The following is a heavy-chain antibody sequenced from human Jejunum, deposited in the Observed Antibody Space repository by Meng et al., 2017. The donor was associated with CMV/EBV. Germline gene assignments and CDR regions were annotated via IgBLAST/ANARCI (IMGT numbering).Heavy chain of an antibody. V-gene: IGHV3-7*01. CDR2: IKANGGEK. D-gene: IGHD2-8*01. CDR1: GFTFSTYW. J-gene: IGHJ6*02. Sequence: AASGFTFSTYWMNWLRQAPGKGLEWVANIKANGGEKYYADSVKGRFTISRDNAKNSLYLQMNSLRVEDTAVYYCARGGVPYGMDVWGQGTTVTVSS. CDR3: ARGGVPYGMDV.